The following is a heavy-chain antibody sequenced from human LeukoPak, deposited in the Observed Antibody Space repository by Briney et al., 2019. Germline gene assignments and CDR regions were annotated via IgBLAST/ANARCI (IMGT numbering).Heavy chain of an antibody. CDR1: GYTFTTYG. Sequence: ASVKVSCKASGYTFTTYGISWVRQAPGQGLEWMGWISGYNGNPNYAQKFRGRVTMTTDTSTSTAYMELRSLRSDDTAVYYCARASAQWSDYWGQGTLVTVSS. V-gene: IGHV1-18*01. J-gene: IGHJ4*02. CDR3: ARASAQWSDY. D-gene: IGHD2-15*01. CDR2: ISGYNGNP.